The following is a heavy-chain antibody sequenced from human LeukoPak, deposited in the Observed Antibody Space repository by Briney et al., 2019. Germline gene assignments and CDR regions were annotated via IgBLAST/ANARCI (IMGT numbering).Heavy chain of an antibody. Sequence: ASVKVSCKTSGYTFTDYYIHWVRQSPGQGRERMGWINPNSGETNSAQKFQGRVTMTGDTSISTAYMELRRVTSDDTAVYYCARGRDYSNTERGFDYWGQGTLVTVSS. D-gene: IGHD4-11*01. CDR2: INPNSGET. J-gene: IGHJ4*02. CDR1: GYTFTDYY. CDR3: ARGRDYSNTERGFDY. V-gene: IGHV1-2*02.